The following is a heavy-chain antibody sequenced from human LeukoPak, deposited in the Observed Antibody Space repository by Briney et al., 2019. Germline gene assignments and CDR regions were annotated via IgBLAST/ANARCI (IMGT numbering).Heavy chain of an antibody. CDR1: GFTFSSYA. Sequence: PGGSLRLSCAASGFTFSSYAMSWVRQAPGKGLEWVSAISGSGGSTYYADSVKGRFTISRDNSKNTLYLQMNSLRAEDAAVYYCAKGVVPAAMYNWFDPWGQGTLVTVSS. CDR3: AKGVVPAAMYNWFDP. D-gene: IGHD2-2*01. V-gene: IGHV3-23*01. CDR2: ISGSGGST. J-gene: IGHJ5*02.